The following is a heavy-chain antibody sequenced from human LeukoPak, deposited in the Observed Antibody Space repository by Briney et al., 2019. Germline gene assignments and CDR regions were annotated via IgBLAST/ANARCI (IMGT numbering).Heavy chain of an antibody. CDR2: ISYDGSNK. J-gene: IGHJ6*02. CDR1: GFTFSSYA. D-gene: IGHD6-13*01. CDR3: ASSSWSLPLYYYYGMDV. Sequence: PGRSLRLSCAASGFTFSSYAMHWVRQAPGKGLEWVAVISYDGSNKYYADSVKGRFTISRDNSKNTLYLQMNSLRAEDTAVYYCASSSWSLPLYYYYGMDVWGQGTTVTVSS. V-gene: IGHV3-30-3*01.